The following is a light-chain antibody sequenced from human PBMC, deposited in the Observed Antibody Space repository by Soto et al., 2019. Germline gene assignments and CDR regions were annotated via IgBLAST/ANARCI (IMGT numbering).Light chain of an antibody. J-gene: IGLJ2*01. CDR1: SSNIRNNY. CDR3: GTWDSSLGVGV. Sequence: QSVLTQPPSVSAAPGQKVTISCSGTSSNIRNNYVSWYQHLPGTAPKLLIYENNKRPSGIPDRFSGSKSGTSATLVITGLQTGDEADYYCGTWDSSLGVGVFGGGTKLTVL. CDR2: ENN. V-gene: IGLV1-51*02.